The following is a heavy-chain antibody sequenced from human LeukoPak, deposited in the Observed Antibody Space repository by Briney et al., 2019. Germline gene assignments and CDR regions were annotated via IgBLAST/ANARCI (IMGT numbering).Heavy chain of an antibody. V-gene: IGHV4-59*01. Sequence: SETLSLTCPVSGGSISSYYWNWIRHPPGKGLEWIGCIYYSGSTNYNPSLKSRVTISVDTSKNQFSLKLNSVTAADTAVYYCARGGAHYYYGMDVWGQGTTVTVSS. J-gene: IGHJ6*02. CDR1: GGSISSYY. CDR3: ARGGAHYYYGMDV. CDR2: IYYSGST.